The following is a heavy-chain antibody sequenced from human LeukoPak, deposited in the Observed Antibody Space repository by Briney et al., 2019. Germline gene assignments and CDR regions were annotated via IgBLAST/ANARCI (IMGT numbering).Heavy chain of an antibody. CDR2: ISSSSSYI. V-gene: IGHV3-21*01. Sequence: PGGSLRLSCAASGFTFSSYSMNWVRQAPGKGLEWVSSISSSSSYIYYADSVKDRFAISRDNAKNSLYLQMNSLRAEDTAVYYCARDDYDILTGYYFDYWGQGTLVTVSS. CDR1: GFTFSSYS. J-gene: IGHJ4*02. D-gene: IGHD3-9*01. CDR3: ARDDYDILTGYYFDY.